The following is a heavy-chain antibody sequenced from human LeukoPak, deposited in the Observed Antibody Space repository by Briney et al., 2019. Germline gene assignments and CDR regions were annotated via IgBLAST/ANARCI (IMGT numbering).Heavy chain of an antibody. Sequence: GGSLRLSCAASGFTFSGYSFNWVRQAPGKGLEWVSFISGSSTYIYYADSVKGRFTISRDNAKNSLYLQMNSLRAEDTAVYYCARVRTTGIAAAGTTYYSDYWGQGTLVTVSS. CDR3: ARVRTTGIAAAGTTYYSDY. V-gene: IGHV3-21*01. J-gene: IGHJ4*02. D-gene: IGHD6-13*01. CDR1: GFTFSGYS. CDR2: ISGSSTYI.